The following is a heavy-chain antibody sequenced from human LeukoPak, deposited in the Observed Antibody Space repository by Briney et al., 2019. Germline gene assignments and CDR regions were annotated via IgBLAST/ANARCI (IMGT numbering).Heavy chain of an antibody. CDR2: INPNSGGT. Sequence: ASVKVSCKASGYTFTSYDINWVRQATGQGLEWMGRINPNSGGTNYAQKFQGRVTMTRDTSISTAYMELSRLRSDDTAVYYCARDRGAAAAHDYWGQGTLVTVSS. J-gene: IGHJ4*02. CDR1: GYTFTSYD. V-gene: IGHV1-2*06. CDR3: ARDRGAAAAHDY. D-gene: IGHD6-13*01.